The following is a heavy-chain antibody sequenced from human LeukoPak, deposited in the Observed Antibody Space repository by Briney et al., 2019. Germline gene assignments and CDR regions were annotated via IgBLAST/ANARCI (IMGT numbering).Heavy chain of an antibody. J-gene: IGHJ3*02. D-gene: IGHD3-3*01. Sequence: GASVKVSCKASGYTFTSYDINWVRQATGQGLEWMGWMNPNSGNTNYAQKFQERVTITRDMSTSTAYMELSSLRSEDTAVYYCAADRGTYDFWSGYYTGNGAFDIWGQGTMVTVSS. CDR1: GYTFTSYD. V-gene: IGHV1-8*01. CDR3: AADRGTYDFWSGYYTGNGAFDI. CDR2: MNPNSGNT.